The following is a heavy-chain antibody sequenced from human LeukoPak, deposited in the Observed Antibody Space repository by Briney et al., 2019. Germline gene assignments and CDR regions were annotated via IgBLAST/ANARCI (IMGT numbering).Heavy chain of an antibody. CDR2: IIPIFGTA. J-gene: IGHJ6*02. D-gene: IGHD3-9*01. V-gene: IGHV1-69*13. Sequence: SVKVSCKASGGTFSSYAISWVRQAPGQGLEWMGGIIPIFGTANHAQKFQGRVTITADESTSTAYMELSSLRSEDTAVYYCARAVSPYYDILTGMDVWGQGTTVTVSS. CDR3: ARAVSPYYDILTGMDV. CDR1: GGTFSSYA.